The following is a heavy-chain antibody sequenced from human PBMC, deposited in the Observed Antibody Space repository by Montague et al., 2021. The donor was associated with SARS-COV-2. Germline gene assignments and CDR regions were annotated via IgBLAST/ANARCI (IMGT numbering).Heavy chain of an antibody. D-gene: IGHD3-9*01. Sequence: SETLSLTCTVSGGSISSYYWSWIRQPPGKGLEWIGYIYYSGSTNYNPSLKSRVTISVDTSKNQFSLKLSSVTAADTAVYYCARNKSFDWLLIQKVGYYCMDVWGQGTTVTVS. CDR1: GGSISSYY. J-gene: IGHJ6*02. CDR2: IYYSGST. V-gene: IGHV4-59*08. CDR3: ARNKSFDWLLIQKVGYYCMDV.